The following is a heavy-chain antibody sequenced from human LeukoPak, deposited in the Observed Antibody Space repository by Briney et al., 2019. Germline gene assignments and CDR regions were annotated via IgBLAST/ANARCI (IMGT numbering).Heavy chain of an antibody. CDR2: MNPNSGNT. CDR1: GYTFTSYD. D-gene: IGHD6-13*01. J-gene: IGHJ6*03. Sequence: ASVKVSCKASGYTFTSYDINWVRQATGQGLEWMGWMNPNSGNTGYAQKFQGRVTMTRNTSISTAYMELGSLRSEDTAVYYCARGPGSSWYYYYYYMDVWGKGTTVTVSS. V-gene: IGHV1-8*01. CDR3: ARGPGSSWYYYYYYMDV.